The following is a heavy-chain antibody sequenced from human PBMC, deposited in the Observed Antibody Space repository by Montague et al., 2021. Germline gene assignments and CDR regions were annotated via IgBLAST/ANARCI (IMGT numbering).Heavy chain of an antibody. Sequence: SETLSPTCTVSGGSISAYYWSWIRQPPGEGLEWIGYIYYIGSTNYNPSLKSRVTVSVDTSKNQFSLKLSSVTAADTAVYYCARHGVSSWYRELDGFDIWGQGTMVIVSS. CDR3: ARHGVSSWYRELDGFDI. CDR1: GGSISAYY. CDR2: IYYIGST. J-gene: IGHJ3*02. D-gene: IGHD6-13*01. V-gene: IGHV4-59*08.